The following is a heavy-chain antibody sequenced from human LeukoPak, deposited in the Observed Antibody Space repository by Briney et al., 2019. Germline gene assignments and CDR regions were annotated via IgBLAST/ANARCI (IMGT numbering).Heavy chain of an antibody. CDR2: ISSSTSTM. V-gene: IGHV3-48*04. J-gene: IGHJ4*02. D-gene: IGHD3-10*01. Sequence: PGGSLRLSCAASGVTFSNYSMNWVRQAPGKGLEWVSYISSSTSTMYYPDSVKGRFTISRDNAKNSLYLQMNSLRAEDTAVYYCARGPGLLWFGEADYWGQGTLVTVSS. CDR1: GVTFSNYS. CDR3: ARGPGLLWFGEADY.